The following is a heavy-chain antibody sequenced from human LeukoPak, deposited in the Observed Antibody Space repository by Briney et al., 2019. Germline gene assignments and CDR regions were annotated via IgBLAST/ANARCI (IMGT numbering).Heavy chain of an antibody. J-gene: IGHJ6*04. CDR1: GYTFTGYF. Sequence: ASVKVSCEASGYTFTGYFMHWVRQAPGQGLEWMGWINPNSGGTNYAQKFQGWVTMTRDTSISTAYMELSRLRSDDTAVYYCARGSVLLWFGESFYYYYGMDVWGKGTTVTVSS. CDR3: ARGSVLLWFGESFYYYYGMDV. D-gene: IGHD3-10*01. V-gene: IGHV1-2*04. CDR2: INPNSGGT.